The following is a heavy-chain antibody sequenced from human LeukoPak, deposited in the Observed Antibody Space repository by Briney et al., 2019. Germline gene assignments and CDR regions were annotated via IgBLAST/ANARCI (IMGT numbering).Heavy chain of an antibody. Sequence: GGSLRLSCAASGFTFSSYWMSWVRQAPGKGLEWVANIKQDGSEKYYVDSVKGRFTISRDNAKNSLYLQMNSLRAEDTAVYYCARQTGTTVAGFDHWGQGTLVTVSS. CDR3: ARQTGTTVAGFDH. CDR2: IKQDGSEK. V-gene: IGHV3-7*01. CDR1: GFTFSSYW. D-gene: IGHD1-7*01. J-gene: IGHJ4*02.